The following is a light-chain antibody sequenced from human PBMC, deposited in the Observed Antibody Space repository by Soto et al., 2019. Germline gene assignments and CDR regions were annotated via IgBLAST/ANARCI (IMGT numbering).Light chain of an antibody. CDR1: QSIGTY. V-gene: IGKV1-39*01. CDR3: QESHIT. J-gene: IGKJ2*01. CDR2: AAS. Sequence: DAQMTQSPSSLSASVGDSVTITCRASQSIGTYLDWYQHKPGKAPKLLIYAASSLQSGVPSRFSGSGSGTDFTLTISSLQPEDFATYYGQESHITFGQGTKLEIK.